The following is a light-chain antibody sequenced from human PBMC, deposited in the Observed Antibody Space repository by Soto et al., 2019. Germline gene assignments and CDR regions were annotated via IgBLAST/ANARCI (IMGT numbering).Light chain of an antibody. CDR2: DAS. V-gene: IGKV1-5*01. J-gene: IGKJ1*01. CDR1: QSISSW. CDR3: QQYNRWT. Sequence: DIQMTQSPSTLSASVGDRVTITCRASQSISSWLAWYQQKPGKAPKLLIYDASSLESGVPSWFSGSGSGTEFTLTISSLQPDDFATYYCQQYNRWTFGQGTKVEIK.